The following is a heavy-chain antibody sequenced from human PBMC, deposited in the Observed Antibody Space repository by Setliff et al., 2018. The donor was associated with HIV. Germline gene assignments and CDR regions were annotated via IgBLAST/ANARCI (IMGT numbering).Heavy chain of an antibody. CDR2: INPKTGGT. V-gene: IGHV1-2*02. CDR3: ARDNRTGYSGGWPLDY. D-gene: IGHD5-12*01. CDR1: GYTLTEVS. J-gene: IGHJ4*02. Sequence: GASVKVSCKISGYTLTEVSMHWVRQAPGQGLEWMAWINPKTGGTQYAQKFQGRVTVTRDTPISTAYMEIKKLTSDDTAVYYCARDNRTGYSGGWPLDYWGQGTVVTVSS.